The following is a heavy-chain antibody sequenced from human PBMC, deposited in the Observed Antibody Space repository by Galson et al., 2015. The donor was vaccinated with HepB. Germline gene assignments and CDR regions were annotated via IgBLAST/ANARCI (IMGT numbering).Heavy chain of an antibody. Sequence: SVKVSCKASGGTFSSYAISWVRQAPGQGLEWMGGIIPILGTANYAQKFQGRVTITADESTSTAYMELSSLRSEDTAVYYCARGSGSSLTNFDYWGQGTLVTVSS. D-gene: IGHD3-10*01. CDR3: ARGSGSSLTNFDY. CDR1: GGTFSSYA. CDR2: IIPILGTA. J-gene: IGHJ4*02. V-gene: IGHV1-69*13.